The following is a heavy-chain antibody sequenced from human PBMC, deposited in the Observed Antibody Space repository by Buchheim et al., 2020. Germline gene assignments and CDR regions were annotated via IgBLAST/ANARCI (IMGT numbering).Heavy chain of an antibody. D-gene: IGHD5-18*01. CDR3: AKRSLVNRIQLFLY. V-gene: IGHV3-30*18. Sequence: QVQLVESGGGVVQPGRSLRLSCAASGFTFSSYGMHWVRQAPCKGLEWVAVISYDGSNKYYADSVKGRFTIYRDNSKNTLYLQMNSLRAEDAAVYYCAKRSLVNRIQLFLYWGQGTL. J-gene: IGHJ4*02. CDR2: ISYDGSNK. CDR1: GFTFSSYG.